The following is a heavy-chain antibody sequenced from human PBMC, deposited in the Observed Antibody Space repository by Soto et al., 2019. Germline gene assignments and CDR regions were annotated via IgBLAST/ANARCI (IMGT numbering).Heavy chain of an antibody. CDR2: IIPIFGTA. Sequence: QVQLVQSGAEVKKPGSSVKVSCKASGGTFSSYAISWVRQAPGQGLEWMGGIIPIFGTANYAQKFQGRVTXTAXEXKSTAYLELSSLRSEDTAVYYCARQQHSYGNFLFDYWGQGNLVTVSS. V-gene: IGHV1-69*12. CDR1: GGTFSSYA. D-gene: IGHD5-18*01. J-gene: IGHJ4*02. CDR3: ARQQHSYGNFLFDY.